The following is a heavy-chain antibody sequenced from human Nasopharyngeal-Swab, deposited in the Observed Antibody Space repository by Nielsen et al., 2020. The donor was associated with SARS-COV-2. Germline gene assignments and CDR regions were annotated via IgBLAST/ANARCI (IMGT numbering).Heavy chain of an antibody. J-gene: IGHJ4*02. D-gene: IGHD3-3*01. Sequence: ASVKVSCKASGYTFTTYAMNWVRQAPGQGLEWMGWIKTSTGNPTYAQGFTRRFVFSLDTSVSTAYLQISSLKADDTAVYYCAATPPYDFWSGYYYWDYWGQGILVTVSS. V-gene: IGHV7-4-1*02. CDR1: GYTFTTYA. CDR2: IKTSTGNP. CDR3: AATPPYDFWSGYYYWDY.